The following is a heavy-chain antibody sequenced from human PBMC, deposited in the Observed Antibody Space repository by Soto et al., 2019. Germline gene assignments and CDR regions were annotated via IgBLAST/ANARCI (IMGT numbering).Heavy chain of an antibody. CDR2: ISYDGNKE. V-gene: IGHV3-30*18. D-gene: IGHD1-1*01. CDR3: AKETATSVDYYYFYGLDV. CDR1: GFIFGTYG. Sequence: PGGSLRLSCSASGFIFGTYGMDWVRQAPGKGLEWAALISYDGNKEFYADSVKGRFTISRDNSRNTLYLHMNSLKPEDTAMYYCAKETATSVDYYYFYGLDVWGPGTTVTVSS. J-gene: IGHJ6*02.